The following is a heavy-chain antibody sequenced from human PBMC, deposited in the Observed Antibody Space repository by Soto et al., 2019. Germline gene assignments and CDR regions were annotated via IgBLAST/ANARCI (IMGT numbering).Heavy chain of an antibody. Sequence: QVQLVQSGAEVKKPGSSVKVSCKASGGTFSSYAISWVRQAPGQGLEWMGGIIPIFGTANYAKKFQGRVTITADESTRTHYMELSSLRSEDTAVYYCARGRDSSSLTYYGMDVWGQGTTVTVSS. V-gene: IGHV1-69*01. CDR2: IIPIFGTA. D-gene: IGHD6-6*01. CDR1: GGTFSSYA. J-gene: IGHJ6*02. CDR3: ARGRDSSSLTYYGMDV.